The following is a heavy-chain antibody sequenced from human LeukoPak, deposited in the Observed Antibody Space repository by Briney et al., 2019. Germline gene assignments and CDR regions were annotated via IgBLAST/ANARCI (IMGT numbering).Heavy chain of an antibody. V-gene: IGHV4-34*01. CDR1: GGSFSGYY. Sequence: SETLSLTCAVYGGSFSGYYWSWIRQPPGKGLEWIGEINHSGSTNYNPSLKSRVTISVDTSKNQFSLKLSSVTAADTAVYYCARGYGDYLYYFDYWGQGTLVTVSS. D-gene: IGHD4-17*01. CDR3: ARGYGDYLYYFDY. J-gene: IGHJ4*02. CDR2: INHSGST.